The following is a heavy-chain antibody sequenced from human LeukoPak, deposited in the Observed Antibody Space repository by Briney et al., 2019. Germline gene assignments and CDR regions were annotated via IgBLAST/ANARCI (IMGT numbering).Heavy chain of an antibody. D-gene: IGHD4-23*01. CDR3: ARVVTDYYYYYYYMDV. J-gene: IGHJ6*03. CDR2: ISSSGSTI. CDR1: GFTFSDYY. V-gene: IGHV3-11*01. Sequence: GGSLRLSCAASGFTFSDYYMSWIRQAPGKGLEWVSYISSSGSTIYYADSVKGRFTISRDNAKNSLYLQMNSLRAEDTAVYYCARVVTDYYYYYYYMDVWGKGTTVTVSS.